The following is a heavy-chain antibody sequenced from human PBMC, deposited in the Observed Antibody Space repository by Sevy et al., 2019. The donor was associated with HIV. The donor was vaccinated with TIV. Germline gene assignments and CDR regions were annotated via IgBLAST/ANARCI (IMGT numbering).Heavy chain of an antibody. Sequence: GGSLRLSCAASGFLFSSYGINWVRQAPGKGLEWVAVIWYDGSTKYYAESVKGRFTISRDNSNNTLYLQMNSLRAEDTAVYYCARERGYSYGYFYLWGQGTLVTVSS. CDR2: IWYDGSTK. J-gene: IGHJ4*02. CDR1: GFLFSSYG. D-gene: IGHD5-18*01. CDR3: ARERGYSYGYFYL. V-gene: IGHV3-33*01.